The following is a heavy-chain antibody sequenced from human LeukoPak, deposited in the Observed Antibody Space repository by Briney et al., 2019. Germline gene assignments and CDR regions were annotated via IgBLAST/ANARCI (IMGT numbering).Heavy chain of an antibody. CDR1: GGSISSGSYY. D-gene: IGHD4-17*01. CDR3: ARGMRIGTAYGDPRAEYFQH. V-gene: IGHV4-61*02. CDR2: IYTSGST. Sequence: SQTLSLTCTVSGGSISSGSYYWSWIRQPAGKGLEWIGRIYTSGSTNCNPSLKSRVTISVDTSKNQFSLKLSSVTAADTAVYYCARGMRIGTAYGDPRAEYFQHWGQGTLVTVSS. J-gene: IGHJ1*01.